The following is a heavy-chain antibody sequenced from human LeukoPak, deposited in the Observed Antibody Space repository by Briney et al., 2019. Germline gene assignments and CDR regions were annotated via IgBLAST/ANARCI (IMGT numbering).Heavy chain of an antibody. CDR3: AKDLYDILTGYYMLFDY. CDR1: GFTFEDYG. V-gene: IGHV3-20*04. CDR2: INWNGGST. D-gene: IGHD3-9*01. Sequence: GGSLRLSCAASGFTFEDYGMSWVRQAPGKGLEWVSGINWNGGSTGYADSVKGRFTISRDNAKNSLYLQMNSLRAEDTAVYYCAKDLYDILTGYYMLFDYWGQGTLVTVSS. J-gene: IGHJ4*02.